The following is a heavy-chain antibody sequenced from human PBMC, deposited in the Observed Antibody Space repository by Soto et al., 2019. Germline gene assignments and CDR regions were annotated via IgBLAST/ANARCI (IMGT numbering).Heavy chain of an antibody. Sequence: QLQLQESGSGLVKPSQTLSLTCAVSGGSISRGGYSWSWIRQPPGKGLEWIGYIYHSGSTYSNPSLKSRVTISVDRSKNQFSLKLGSVTAADTAVYYCARWRYYYCSGDAFDIWCQGTMVTVST. CDR2: IYHSGST. J-gene: IGHJ3*02. CDR1: GGSISRGGYS. V-gene: IGHV4-30-2*01. CDR3: ARWRYYYCSGDAFDI. D-gene: IGHD3-10*01.